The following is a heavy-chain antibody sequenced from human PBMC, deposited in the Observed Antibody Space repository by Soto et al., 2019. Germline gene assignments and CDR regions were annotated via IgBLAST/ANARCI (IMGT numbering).Heavy chain of an antibody. J-gene: IGHJ4*02. Sequence: QVQLVQSGAEVKKPGASVKVSCKASGYTFTSYGISWVRQAPGQGLEWMGWISANNGNTNYAQKFQGRVTMTTDTSTSTAYRELRSLRSDDTAVYYCARDRGSYALDYWGQGTLVTVSS. D-gene: IGHD1-26*01. CDR1: GYTFTSYG. CDR2: ISANNGNT. CDR3: ARDRGSYALDY. V-gene: IGHV1-18*01.